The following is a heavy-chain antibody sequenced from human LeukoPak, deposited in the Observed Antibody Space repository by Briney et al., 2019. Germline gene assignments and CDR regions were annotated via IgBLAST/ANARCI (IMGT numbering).Heavy chain of an antibody. CDR2: IKRKSDGGTT. Sequence: PGGSLRLSCAASGFTFNNAWMSWVRQAPGQGLGWVGHIKRKSDGGTTDYAAPVKGRFTISRDDSKNTLYVQMNNLEIEDTAVYYCTTEGYTYGNHGLDIWGQGTMVTVSS. V-gene: IGHV3-15*01. D-gene: IGHD5-18*01. J-gene: IGHJ3*02. CDR1: GFTFNNAW. CDR3: TTEGYTYGNHGLDI.